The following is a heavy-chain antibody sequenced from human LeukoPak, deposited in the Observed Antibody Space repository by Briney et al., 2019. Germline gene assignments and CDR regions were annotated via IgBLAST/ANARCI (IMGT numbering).Heavy chain of an antibody. CDR3: ARDFWSGYFTFDY. V-gene: IGHV3-23*01. J-gene: IGHJ4*02. CDR2: ILAGGTNT. Sequence: PGGSLRLSCAASGFTFGGFAMAWVRQTPGKGLEWVSGILAGGTNTYYADSVKGRFTISRDNAKNSLYLQMNSLRAEDTAVYYCARDFWSGYFTFDYWGQGTLVTVSS. D-gene: IGHD3-3*01. CDR1: GFTFGGFA.